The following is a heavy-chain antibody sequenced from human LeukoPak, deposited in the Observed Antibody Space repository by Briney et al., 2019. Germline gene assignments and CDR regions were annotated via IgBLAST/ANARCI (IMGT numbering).Heavy chain of an antibody. V-gene: IGHV4-39*01. CDR1: GGSISSSFYF. D-gene: IGHD1-26*01. CDR2: IHYTGST. J-gene: IGHJ3*02. CDR3: ARHRGANSPDAFDI. Sequence: PSETLSLTCTVSGGSISSSFYFWGWIRQPPGKGLEWIGSIHYTGSTYSNPSHKSRVTQSVDTSENHFSLNLSSVTAADTALYYCARHRGANSPDAFDIWGQGTMVTVSS.